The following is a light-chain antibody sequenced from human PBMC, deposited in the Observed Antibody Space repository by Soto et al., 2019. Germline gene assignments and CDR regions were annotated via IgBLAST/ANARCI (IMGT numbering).Light chain of an antibody. CDR3: AAWDDSLSVVV. Sequence: QSVLTQPPSASGTPGQRVTISCSGSSSNIGSNYVYWYQQLPGTAPKLLIYRNNQRPSGVPDRFSGCKSGTSASLAISGLRYEDEADYYCAAWDDSLSVVVFGGGTKRTVL. CDR1: SSNIGSNY. J-gene: IGLJ2*01. CDR2: RNN. V-gene: IGLV1-47*01.